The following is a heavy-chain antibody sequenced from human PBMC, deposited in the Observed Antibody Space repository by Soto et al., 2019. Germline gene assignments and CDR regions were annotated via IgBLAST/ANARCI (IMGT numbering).Heavy chain of an antibody. Sequence: ASVKVSFKASGYTFTSYGISWVRQAPGQGLEWMGWISAYNGNTNYAQKLQGRVTMTTDTSTSTAYMELRSLRSDDTAVYYCARDPGGQLWFSYYYGMDVWGQGTTVTVSS. D-gene: IGHD5-18*01. CDR3: ARDPGGQLWFSYYYGMDV. V-gene: IGHV1-18*01. CDR2: ISAYNGNT. J-gene: IGHJ6*02. CDR1: GYTFTSYG.